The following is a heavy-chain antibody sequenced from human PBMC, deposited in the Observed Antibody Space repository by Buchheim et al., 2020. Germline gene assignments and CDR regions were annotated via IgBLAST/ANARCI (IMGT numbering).Heavy chain of an antibody. Sequence: ELQLLESGGGLVQPGGSLRLSCAASGFTFSSSFMSWVRQAPGKGLEWVATISDSGHRTYYADSAKGRFSISRDNSKNTLSLQMNSLRVEDTAVYYCARDSDTSAYYWFFDLWGRGTL. D-gene: IGHD3-22*01. CDR1: GFTFSSSF. V-gene: IGHV3-23*01. CDR2: ISDSGHRT. CDR3: ARDSDTSAYYWFFDL. J-gene: IGHJ2*01.